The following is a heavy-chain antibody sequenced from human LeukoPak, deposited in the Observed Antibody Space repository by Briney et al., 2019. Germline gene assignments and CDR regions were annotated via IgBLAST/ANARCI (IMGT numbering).Heavy chain of an antibody. CDR1: GYTFTSYG. V-gene: IGHV1-18*01. D-gene: IGHD6-19*01. Sequence: ASVKVSCKASGYTFTSYGISWVRQAPGQGLEWMGWISAYNGNTNYAQKLQGRVTMTTDTSTSTAYMELRSLRSDDTAVYYCAVAVAGSPQHYYGMDVWGQGTTVTVSS. J-gene: IGHJ6*02. CDR2: ISAYNGNT. CDR3: AVAVAGSPQHYYGMDV.